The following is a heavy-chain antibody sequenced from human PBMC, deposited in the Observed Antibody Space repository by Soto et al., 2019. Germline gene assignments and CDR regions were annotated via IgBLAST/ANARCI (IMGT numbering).Heavy chain of an antibody. CDR2: IYYTGST. Sequence: PSETLSLTCTVSAGSISDYYWSWIRQPPGKGLEWIGYIYYTGSTNYNPSLKSRVTISVDTSKNQFSLKLNSVTAADTAVYYCASQGRAYDWHFXYWGQGTLGTVSS. CDR3: ASQGRAYDWHFXY. D-gene: IGHD5-12*01. V-gene: IGHV4-59*08. CDR1: AGSISDYY. J-gene: IGHJ4*02.